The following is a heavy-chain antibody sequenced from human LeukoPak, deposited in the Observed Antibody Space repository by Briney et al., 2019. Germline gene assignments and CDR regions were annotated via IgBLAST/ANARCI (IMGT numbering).Heavy chain of an antibody. D-gene: IGHD3-3*01. CDR1: GGSISSSSYY. CDR3: ARLKFFGVVPNFDL. V-gene: IGHV4-39*01. Sequence: SETLSLTCTVSGGSISSSSYYWGWIRQPPGKGLEWIGSIYYSGNTYYNPSLKSRVTISVDTSKNQFSLKLSSVTAADTAVYYCARLKFFGVVPNFDLWGRGTLVTVS. CDR2: IYYSGNT. J-gene: IGHJ2*01.